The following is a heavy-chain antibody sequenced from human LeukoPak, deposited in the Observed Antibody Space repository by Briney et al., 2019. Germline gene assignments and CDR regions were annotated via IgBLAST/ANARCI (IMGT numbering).Heavy chain of an antibody. V-gene: IGHV3-74*01. D-gene: IGHD6-19*01. Sequence: GGSLRLSCAASGFTFSSYEMNWVRQAPGKRPVWVSHINGDGSVTGYADSVKGRFTISRDNARNTLYVQMNSLRAEDTAVYYCAIRIAVPGGFDNWGQGTLVTVAS. J-gene: IGHJ4*02. CDR1: GFTFSSYE. CDR2: INGDGSVT. CDR3: AIRIAVPGGFDN.